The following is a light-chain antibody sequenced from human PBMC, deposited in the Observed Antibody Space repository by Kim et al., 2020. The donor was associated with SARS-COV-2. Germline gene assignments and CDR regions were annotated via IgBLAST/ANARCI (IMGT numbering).Light chain of an antibody. CDR2: AAS. Sequence: ASVGDRVTITCRTTQSISSHLNWHQQKPGRAPKLLISAASTLQGGVPSRFSGSGSETDFTLTISSLQPEDFATYFCQQSYITPFTFGPGTKVDIK. CDR1: QSISSH. V-gene: IGKV1-39*01. CDR3: QQSYITPFT. J-gene: IGKJ3*01.